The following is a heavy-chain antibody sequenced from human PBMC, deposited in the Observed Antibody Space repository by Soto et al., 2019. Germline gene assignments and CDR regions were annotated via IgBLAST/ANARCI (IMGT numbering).Heavy chain of an antibody. D-gene: IGHD4-4*01. V-gene: IGHV3-74*01. CDR2: INSGGSST. J-gene: IGHJ6*02. CDR1: GFTFSSYW. CDR3: ARGNYVLYYGMDV. Sequence: GGALRLSCAASGFTFSSYWMHWVRQAPGKGLVWVSRINSGGSSTSYADSVKGRFTISRDNAKNTLYLQMNSLRAEDTAVYYCARGNYVLYYGMDVWGQGTTVTVSS.